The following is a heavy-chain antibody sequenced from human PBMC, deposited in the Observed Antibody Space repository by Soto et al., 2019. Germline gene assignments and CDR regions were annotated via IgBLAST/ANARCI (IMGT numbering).Heavy chain of an antibody. CDR1: GFTFSSYG. CDR3: ARRGYGDYVRGYYMDV. V-gene: IGHV3-33*01. J-gene: IGHJ6*03. D-gene: IGHD4-17*01. Sequence: GGSLRLSCAASGFTFSSYGMHWVRQAPGKGLEWVAVIWYDGSNKYYADSVKGRFTISRDNSKNTLYLQMNSLRAEDTAVYYCARRGYGDYVRGYYMDVWGKGTTVTVSS. CDR2: IWYDGSNK.